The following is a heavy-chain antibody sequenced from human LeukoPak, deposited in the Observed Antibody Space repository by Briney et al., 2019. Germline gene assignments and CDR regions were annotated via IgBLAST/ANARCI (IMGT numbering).Heavy chain of an antibody. CDR2: ISSSGSTI. D-gene: IGHD3-10*01. CDR3: ARVIAMVRGVIPELVFDY. V-gene: IGHV3-48*03. Sequence: PGGSLRLSCAASGFTFSSYEMNWVRQAPGKGLEWVSYISSSGSTIYYADSVKGRFTISRDNAKNSLYLQMNSLRAEDTAVYYCARVIAMVRGVIPELVFDYWGQGTLVTASS. CDR1: GFTFSSYE. J-gene: IGHJ4*02.